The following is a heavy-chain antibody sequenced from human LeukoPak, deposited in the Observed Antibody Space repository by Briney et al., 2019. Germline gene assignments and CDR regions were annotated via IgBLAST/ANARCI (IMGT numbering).Heavy chain of an antibody. D-gene: IGHD3-10*01. CDR2: IWDDGNNK. CDR3: ARDSYQDYYGWFDS. V-gene: IGHV3-33*01. Sequence: VIWDDGNNKRYANSVNGRFTISRDNSENTLYLQMNGLTAEDTAMYYCARDSYQDYYGWFDSWGQGTLVIVSS. J-gene: IGHJ5*01.